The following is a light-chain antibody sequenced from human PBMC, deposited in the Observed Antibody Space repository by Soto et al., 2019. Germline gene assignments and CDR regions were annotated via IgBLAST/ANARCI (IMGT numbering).Light chain of an antibody. J-gene: IGLJ3*02. V-gene: IGLV1-40*01. CDR2: GNI. CDR1: SSNIGAGYD. Sequence: QSVLTQPPSVSGAPGQSVTISCTRSSSNIGAGYDVHWYQQRPGTAPKLLIFGNINRPSGVTDRFYRSKSGTSASLSITSIQAEDEGDYDCQSSDSTLSAAWVFGGGTKVTV. CDR3: QSSDSTLSAAWV.